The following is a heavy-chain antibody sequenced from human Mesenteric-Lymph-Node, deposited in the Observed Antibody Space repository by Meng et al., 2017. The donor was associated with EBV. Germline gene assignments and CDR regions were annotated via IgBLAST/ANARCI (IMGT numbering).Heavy chain of an antibody. CDR1: GYRFSEYD. Sequence: VQLVQSGAEVKKPGASVKVSCKASGYRFSEYDINWVRQATGQGLEWMGWMNPISGNTAYARKFLGRVTMTRDTSTGTAYMELSSLRSEDAAVYYCARGNTVTNPLDSWGQGTLVTVSS. J-gene: IGHJ4*02. CDR2: MNPISGNT. CDR3: ARGNTVTNPLDS. V-gene: IGHV1-8*01. D-gene: IGHD4-17*01.